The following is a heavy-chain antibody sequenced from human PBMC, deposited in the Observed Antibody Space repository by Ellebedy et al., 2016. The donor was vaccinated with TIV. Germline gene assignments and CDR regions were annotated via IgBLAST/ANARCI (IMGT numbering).Heavy chain of an antibody. V-gene: IGHV3-23*01. CDR2: ISGSGGST. Sequence: GGSLRLSCAASGFTFSTYAMSWVRQAPGKGLEWVSTISGSGGSTFYTDSVKGRFTISRDNSKNTLYLQMNSLRAEDTAVYYGATRPITVIVLAEYYFDYWGQGTLVAVSS. D-gene: IGHD3-22*01. CDR1: GFTFSTYA. CDR3: ATRPITVIVLAEYYFDY. J-gene: IGHJ4*02.